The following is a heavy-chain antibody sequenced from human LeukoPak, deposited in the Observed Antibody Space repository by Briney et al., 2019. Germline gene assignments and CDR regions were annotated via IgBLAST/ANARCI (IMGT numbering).Heavy chain of an antibody. CDR1: GYTFTDYH. CDR2: VDPEDGET. Sequence: ASVKVSCKVSGYTFTDYHMHWVQQAPGKGLEWMGLVDPEDGETIYAEKFQGRVTITADTSTDTAYMELSSLRSEDTAVYYCATYSGEGWFDPWGQGTLVTVSS. J-gene: IGHJ5*02. V-gene: IGHV1-69-2*01. CDR3: ATYSGEGWFDP. D-gene: IGHD6-19*01.